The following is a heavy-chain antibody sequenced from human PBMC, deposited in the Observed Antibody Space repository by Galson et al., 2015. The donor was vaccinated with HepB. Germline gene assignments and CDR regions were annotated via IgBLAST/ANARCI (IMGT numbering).Heavy chain of an antibody. CDR1: GYTLTELS. CDR2: FDPEDGET. D-gene: IGHD5-12*01. Sequence: SVKVSCKVSGYTLTELSMHWVRQAPGKGLEWMGGFDPEDGETIYAQKFQGRVTMTEDTSTDTAYMELSSLRPEDTAVYYCAINRRATIWYYFDYWGQRTLVTVSS. V-gene: IGHV1-24*01. CDR3: AINRRATIWYYFDY. J-gene: IGHJ4*02.